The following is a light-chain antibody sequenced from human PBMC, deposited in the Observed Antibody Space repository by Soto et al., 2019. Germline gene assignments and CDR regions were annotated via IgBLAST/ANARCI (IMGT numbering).Light chain of an antibody. V-gene: IGKV3-15*01. CDR2: GAS. Sequence: EKVMTQSPATLSVSPGERATLSCRASQSVNSNLAWYQQKPGQAPRLLIYGASTRATGIPARFSGSASGTEFTLTISSPQSEDFAVYYCQQYNDWPLTFGGGTKVEIK. J-gene: IGKJ4*01. CDR3: QQYNDWPLT. CDR1: QSVNSN.